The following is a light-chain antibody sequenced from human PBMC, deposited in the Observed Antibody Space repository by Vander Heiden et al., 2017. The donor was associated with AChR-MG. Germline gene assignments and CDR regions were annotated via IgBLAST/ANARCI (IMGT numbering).Light chain of an antibody. V-gene: IGLV2-14*03. CDR3: SSYTTSRTLV. Sequence: QSALTQPASLSGFPGQAITISCTGTSSDVGGYNYVSWYQHHPGKAPKLVIYGVSERPSGVSNRFSGSKSGNTASLTISGLQAEDEADYYCSSYTTSRTLVFGGGTRLTVL. CDR1: SSDVGGYNY. CDR2: GVS. J-gene: IGLJ3*02.